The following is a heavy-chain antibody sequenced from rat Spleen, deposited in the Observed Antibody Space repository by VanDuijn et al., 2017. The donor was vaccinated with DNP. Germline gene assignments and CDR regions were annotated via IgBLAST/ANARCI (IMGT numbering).Heavy chain of an antibody. CDR2: ITSSGDST. CDR3: TTDFERGY. V-gene: IGHV5S23*01. J-gene: IGHJ2*01. CDR1: GFIFSDYA. D-gene: IGHD1-11*01. Sequence: EVHLVESGGDLVHPGGSLKLSCSASGFIFSDYAMAWVRQVPGKGLEWVASITSSGDSTYYPDSVKGRFTISRDNTKNTLYLQMNSLRSEDTATFYCTTDFERGYWGQGVMVTVSS.